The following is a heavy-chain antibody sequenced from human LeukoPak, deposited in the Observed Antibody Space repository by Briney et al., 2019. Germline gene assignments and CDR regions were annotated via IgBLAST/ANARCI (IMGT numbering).Heavy chain of an antibody. J-gene: IGHJ4*02. V-gene: IGHV3-21*01. Sequence: GGSLRLSCGASGFIFSNYNMNWVRQAPEKGLEWVSSISITSTYVFYADSVKGRFTIYRDKAKNSLYLKMNRLKAEDRAVYYCARVPHYCSSTSCHFDYWGQGTLVTVSS. CDR2: ISITSTYV. CDR3: ARVPHYCSSTSCHFDY. D-gene: IGHD2-2*01. CDR1: GFIFSNYN.